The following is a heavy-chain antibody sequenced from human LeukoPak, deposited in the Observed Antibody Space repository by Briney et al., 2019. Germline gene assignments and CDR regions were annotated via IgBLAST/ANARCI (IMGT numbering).Heavy chain of an antibody. Sequence: GGSLRLSCAASGFTFSSYAMHWVRQAPGKGLEYVSTISSNGGSTYYANSVKGRFTISRDNSKNTLYLQMGSLRDEDMAVYYCARALTFYYSDAFDIWGQGTMVTVSS. V-gene: IGHV3-64*01. J-gene: IGHJ3*02. CDR2: ISSNGGST. CDR3: ARALTFYYSDAFDI. CDR1: GFTFSSYA. D-gene: IGHD3-22*01.